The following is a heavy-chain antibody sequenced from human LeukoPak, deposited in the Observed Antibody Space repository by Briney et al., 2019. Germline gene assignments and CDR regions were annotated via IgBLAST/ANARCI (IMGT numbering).Heavy chain of an antibody. Sequence: GGSLRLSCAASGFTFSSYAMHWVRQAPGKGLEYVSTISSNGGSTYYANSVKGRFTISRDNSKNTLYLQMGSLRDEDMAVYYCARALTFYYSDAFDIWGQGTMVTVSS. V-gene: IGHV3-64*01. J-gene: IGHJ3*02. CDR2: ISSNGGST. CDR3: ARALTFYYSDAFDI. CDR1: GFTFSSYA. D-gene: IGHD3-22*01.